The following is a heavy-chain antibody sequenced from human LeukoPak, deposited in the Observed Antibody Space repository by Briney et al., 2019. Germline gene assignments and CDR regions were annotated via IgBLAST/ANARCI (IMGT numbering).Heavy chain of an antibody. V-gene: IGHV5-10-1*01. J-gene: IGHJ4*02. D-gene: IGHD6-6*01. CDR1: GYSFTSYW. Sequence: GESLKISCKGSGYSFTSYWISWVRQMPGKGLEWMGRIDPSDSYTNYSPSFQGHVTISADKSISTAYLQWSSLKASDTAMYYCARPGKFSSSFDYWGQGTLVTVSS. CDR2: IDPSDSYT. CDR3: ARPGKFSSSFDY.